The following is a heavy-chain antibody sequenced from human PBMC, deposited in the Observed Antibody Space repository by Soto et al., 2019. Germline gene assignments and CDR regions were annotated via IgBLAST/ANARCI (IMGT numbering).Heavy chain of an antibody. CDR2: INPNSGGT. CDR1: GYTFTGYY. CDR3: ARGEVVAATPGWFDP. V-gene: IGHV1-2*02. D-gene: IGHD2-15*01. Sequence: ASVKVSCKASGYTFTGYYMHWVRQAPGQGLEWMGWINPNSGGTNYAQKFQGRVTMTRDTSISTAYMELSRLRSDDTAVYYCARGEVVAATPGWFDPWGQGTLVTVS. J-gene: IGHJ5*02.